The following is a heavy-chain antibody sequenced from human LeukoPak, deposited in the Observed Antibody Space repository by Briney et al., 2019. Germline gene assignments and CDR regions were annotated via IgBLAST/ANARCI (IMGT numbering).Heavy chain of an antibody. D-gene: IGHD2-2*01. CDR2: IKQDGSKK. Sequence: GSLRLSCVASGFPFSSYWMTWVRQAPGKGLEWVANIKQDGSKKSYVDSVKGRFTISRDNAKNSLYLQMNSLRAEDTAVYYCARGCSSTSCYAVAPFDPWGQGTLVTVSS. CDR3: ARGCSSTSCYAVAPFDP. V-gene: IGHV3-7*01. CDR1: GFPFSSYW. J-gene: IGHJ5*02.